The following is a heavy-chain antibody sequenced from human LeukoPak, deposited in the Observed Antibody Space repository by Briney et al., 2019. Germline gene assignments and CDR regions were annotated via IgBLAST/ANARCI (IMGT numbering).Heavy chain of an antibody. CDR1: GGSISSLNYH. CDR2: IYTSGST. J-gene: IGHJ5*02. V-gene: IGHV4-61*02. D-gene: IGHD6-19*01. CDR3: ARDPGGSGPAS. Sequence: PSQTLSLTCTVSGGSISSLNYHWTWIRQPAGKGLELIGRIYTSGSTNYSPSFKSRVTISIDTSKNLFSLKLSSVTAADTAVYYCARDPGGSGPASWGPGTLVTVSS.